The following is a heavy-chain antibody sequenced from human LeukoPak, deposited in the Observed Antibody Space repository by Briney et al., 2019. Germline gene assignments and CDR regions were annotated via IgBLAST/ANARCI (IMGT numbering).Heavy chain of an antibody. CDR2: INHSGST. J-gene: IGHJ4*02. CDR3: ARDPYVWGSYRYRFDY. D-gene: IGHD3-16*02. V-gene: IGHV4-34*01. Sequence: SETLSLTCAVYGGSFSGYYWSWIRQPPGKGLEWIGEINHSGSTNYNPSLKSRVTISVDTSKNQFSLKLSSVTAADTAVYYCARDPYVWGSYRYRFDYWGQGTLVTVPS. CDR1: GGSFSGYY.